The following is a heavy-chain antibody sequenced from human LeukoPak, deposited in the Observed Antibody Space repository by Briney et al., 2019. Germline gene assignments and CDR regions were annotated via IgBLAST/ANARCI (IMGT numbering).Heavy chain of an antibody. CDR1: GYTFTSYY. CDR3: ARDFCSGGSCSEGSDY. V-gene: IGHV1-2*02. J-gene: IGHJ4*02. Sequence: GASVKVSCKASGYTFTSYYMHWVRQAPGQGLEWMGWINPNSGGTNYAQKFQGRVTMTGDTSISTAYMELSRLSSDDTAVYYCARDFCSGGSCSEGSDYWGQGTLVTVSS. CDR2: INPNSGGT. D-gene: IGHD2-15*01.